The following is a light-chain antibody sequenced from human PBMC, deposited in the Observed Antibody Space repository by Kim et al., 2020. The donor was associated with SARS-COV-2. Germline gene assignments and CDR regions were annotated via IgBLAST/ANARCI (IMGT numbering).Light chain of an antibody. CDR1: KLGDKY. CDR2: QDS. V-gene: IGLV3-1*01. Sequence: SPGQTASITCSGDKLGDKYACWYQQKPGQSPVLVIYQDSKLPSGIPERFSGSNSGNTATLTISGTQAMDEADYYCQAWDSSTPYVFGTGTKVTVL. J-gene: IGLJ1*01. CDR3: QAWDSSTPYV.